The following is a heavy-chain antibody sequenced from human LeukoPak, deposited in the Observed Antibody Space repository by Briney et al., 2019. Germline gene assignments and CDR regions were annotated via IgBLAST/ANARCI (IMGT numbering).Heavy chain of an antibody. J-gene: IGHJ5*02. Sequence: SETLSLTCAVYGGSFSGYYWSWIRQPPGKGLEWIGYIYYSGSTNYNPSLKSRVTISVDTSKNQFSLKLSSVTAADTAVYYCARGGHSGSYLNWFDPWGQGTLVTVSS. CDR2: IYYSGST. CDR1: GGSFSGYY. D-gene: IGHD1-26*01. CDR3: ARGGHSGSYLNWFDP. V-gene: IGHV4-59*01.